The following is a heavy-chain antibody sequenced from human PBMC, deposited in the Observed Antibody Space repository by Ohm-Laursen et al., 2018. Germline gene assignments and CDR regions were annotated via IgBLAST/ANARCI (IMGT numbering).Heavy chain of an antibody. Sequence: SLRLSCSASGFTFSSYGMHWVRQAPGKGLEWVSYISSSSSTIYYADSVKGRFTISRDNAKNSLYLQMNSLRAEDTAVYYCAKDPYSSGWTRVYYYYYGMDVWGQGTTVTVSS. CDR3: AKDPYSSGWTRVYYYYYGMDV. V-gene: IGHV3-48*01. D-gene: IGHD6-19*01. J-gene: IGHJ6*02. CDR2: ISSSSSTI. CDR1: GFTFSSYG.